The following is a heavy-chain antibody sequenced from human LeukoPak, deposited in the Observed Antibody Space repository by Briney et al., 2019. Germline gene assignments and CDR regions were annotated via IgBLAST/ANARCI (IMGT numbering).Heavy chain of an antibody. J-gene: IGHJ3*02. D-gene: IGHD3-10*01. CDR1: GGSINSSSYY. CDR3: ARRFAPSRNDAFDI. CDR2: IYYSGST. Sequence: PSETLSLTCTVSGGSINSSSYYWGWSRQPPGKGLEWIGTIYYSGSTYYNPSLKSRVTISVDTSKNQFSLKLSSVTASDTAVYYCARRFAPSRNDAFDIWGQGTMVTVSS. V-gene: IGHV4-39*01.